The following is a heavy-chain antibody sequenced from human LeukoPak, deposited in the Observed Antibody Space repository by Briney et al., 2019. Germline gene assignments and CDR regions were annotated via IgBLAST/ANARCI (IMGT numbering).Heavy chain of an antibody. J-gene: IGHJ4*02. CDR3: ARRSVYCSSTSCYTIDY. CDR2: ISHSDDST. Sequence: GGSLRLSCRTSGFLFHVYTMTWVRQTPGKGLEWISSISHSDDSTYYADSVKGRFTISRDNSKDTVYLQMNSLRAEDTAVYYCARRSVYCSSTSCYTIDYWGQGTLVTVSS. CDR1: GFLFHVYT. D-gene: IGHD2-2*02. V-gene: IGHV3-23*01.